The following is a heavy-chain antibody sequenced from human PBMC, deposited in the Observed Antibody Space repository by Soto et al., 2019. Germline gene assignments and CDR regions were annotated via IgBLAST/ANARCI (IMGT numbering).Heavy chain of an antibody. CDR1: GYTFTSYG. J-gene: IGHJ4*02. Sequence: ASVKVSCKASGYTFTSYGISWVRQAPGQGLEWVGWISAHNGDTRYAQNLQGRITMTTDTFTNTAYMELTSLTSDDTAVYYCARDWSRYYDSSGLMWFYWGQGTLVTVSS. V-gene: IGHV1-18*01. CDR2: ISAHNGDT. CDR3: ARDWSRYYDSSGLMWFY. D-gene: IGHD3-22*01.